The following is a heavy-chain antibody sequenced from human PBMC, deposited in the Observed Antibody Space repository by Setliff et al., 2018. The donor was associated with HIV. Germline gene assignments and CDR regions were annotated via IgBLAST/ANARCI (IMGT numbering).Heavy chain of an antibody. Sequence: SETLSLTCTVSGYSISSGYYWGWVRQPPGKGLEWVVSIYHSGCIYYNPSLKSRVTISEDTSKNPFSLKMSYVTAADTAGYYCARTVVPAAYDYWGQGTLVTVSS. V-gene: IGHV4-38-2*02. CDR2: IYHSGCI. J-gene: IGHJ4*02. D-gene: IGHD2-2*01. CDR1: GYSISSGYY. CDR3: ARTVVPAAYDY.